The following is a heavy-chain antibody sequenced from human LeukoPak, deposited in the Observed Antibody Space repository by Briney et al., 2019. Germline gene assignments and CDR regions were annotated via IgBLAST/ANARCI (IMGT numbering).Heavy chain of an antibody. CDR1: GFTVSGNY. J-gene: IGHJ4*02. Sequence: GGSLRLSCAASGFTVSGNYMTWVRQAPGKGLEWVSIIYNSGATYYADSVKGRFTISRDNSKNTLYLQMNSLRAEDTAVYYCATVGRTATYHFDYWGQGTLVTVSS. V-gene: IGHV3-53*01. CDR2: IYNSGAT. D-gene: IGHD2-2*01. CDR3: ATVGRTATYHFDY.